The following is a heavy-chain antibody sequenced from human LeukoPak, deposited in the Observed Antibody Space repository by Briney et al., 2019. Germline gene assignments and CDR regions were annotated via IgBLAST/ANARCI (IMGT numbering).Heavy chain of an antibody. V-gene: IGHV4-34*01. J-gene: IGHJ6*03. CDR2: INHSGST. D-gene: IGHD6-13*01. CDR1: GGSFSGYY. Sequence: SETLSLTCAVYGGSFSGYYWSWIRQPPGKGLEWIGEINHSGSTNYNPSLKSRVTISVDTSKNQFSLKLSSVTAADTAVYYCAGVSLYYYMDVWGKGTTVTVSS. CDR3: AGVSLYYYMDV.